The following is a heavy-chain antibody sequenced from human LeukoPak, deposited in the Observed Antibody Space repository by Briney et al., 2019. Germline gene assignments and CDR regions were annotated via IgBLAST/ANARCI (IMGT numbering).Heavy chain of an antibody. J-gene: IGHJ3*02. CDR2: FYYSGST. D-gene: IGHD3-16*01. V-gene: IGHV4-39*02. CDR3: AREIGEYRPDAFDI. CDR1: GGSISSSTYY. Sequence: SETLSLTCTVSGGSISSSTYYWGWIRQPPGKGLEWIGSFYYSGSTYYNPSLKSRVTISVDTSKNQFSLKLRSVTAADAAVYYCAREIGEYRPDAFDIWGQGIMVTVSS.